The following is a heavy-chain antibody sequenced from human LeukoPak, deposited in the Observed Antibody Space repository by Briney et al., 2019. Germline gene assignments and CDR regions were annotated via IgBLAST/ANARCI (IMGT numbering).Heavy chain of an antibody. CDR1: GGSISSYY. CDR2: IYYSGST. CDR3: ARLGQWLVLGYYYYYMDV. Sequence: PSETLSLTCTVSGGSISSYYWSWIRQPPGKGLEWIGYIYYSGSTNYNPSLKSRVTISVDTSKNQFSLKLSSVTAADTAVYYCARLGQWLVLGYYYYYMDVWGKGTTVTVSS. D-gene: IGHD6-19*01. V-gene: IGHV4-59*01. J-gene: IGHJ6*03.